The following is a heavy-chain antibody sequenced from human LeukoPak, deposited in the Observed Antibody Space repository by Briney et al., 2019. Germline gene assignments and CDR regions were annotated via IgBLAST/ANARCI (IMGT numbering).Heavy chain of an antibody. V-gene: IGHV3-23*01. CDR3: TKGTGSGTYYCDS. Sequence: GGSLRLSCAASGFTFSSYSMNWVRQAPGKGLEWVSAISGSGGATFYADSVKGRFTISRDNSKNTLFLQMNSLRAEDTAVYFCTKGTGSGTYYCDSWGQGTLVTVSS. D-gene: IGHD3-10*01. CDR1: GFTFSSYS. J-gene: IGHJ4*02. CDR2: ISGSGGAT.